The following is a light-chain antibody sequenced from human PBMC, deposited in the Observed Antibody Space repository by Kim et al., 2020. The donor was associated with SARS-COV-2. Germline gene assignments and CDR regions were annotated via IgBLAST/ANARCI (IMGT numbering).Light chain of an antibody. Sequence: ASVKLTCTLSSGHSSYAIAWHQQQPGKGPRYLMKLNSDGSHAKGGGIPDRFSGSSSGDERYLTISSLQSEDEADYYCQTWGTGTVVFGGGTQLTVL. J-gene: IGLJ2*01. V-gene: IGLV4-69*01. CDR2: LNSDGSH. CDR1: SGHSSYA. CDR3: QTWGTGTVV.